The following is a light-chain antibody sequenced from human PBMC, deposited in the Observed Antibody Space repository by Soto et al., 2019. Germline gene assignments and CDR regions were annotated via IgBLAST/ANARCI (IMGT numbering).Light chain of an antibody. CDR2: GAT. J-gene: IGKJ1*01. CDR1: RSVDKW. CDR3: QQYYSFWT. V-gene: IGKV1-5*02. Sequence: DIQMTQSPSTVSASRGDRVTIVCRASRSVDKWLAWYHQTSGKAPKLLISGATNLQTGVTSRIGGSGSGTDFTLTINNLQPEDVGHYYCQQYYSFWTFGQGTKVDIK.